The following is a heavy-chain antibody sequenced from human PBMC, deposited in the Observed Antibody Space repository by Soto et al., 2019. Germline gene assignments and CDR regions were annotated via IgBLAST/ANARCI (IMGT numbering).Heavy chain of an antibody. Sequence: RRLSCAASGFTFSSYAMSWVRQAPGKGLEWVSAISGSGGSTYYADSVKGRFTISRDNSKNTLYLQMNSLRAEDTAVYYCAKDRAGAVHNWFDPWGQGTLVTVSS. V-gene: IGHV3-23*01. D-gene: IGHD6-19*01. J-gene: IGHJ5*02. CDR2: ISGSGGST. CDR1: GFTFSSYA. CDR3: AKDRAGAVHNWFDP.